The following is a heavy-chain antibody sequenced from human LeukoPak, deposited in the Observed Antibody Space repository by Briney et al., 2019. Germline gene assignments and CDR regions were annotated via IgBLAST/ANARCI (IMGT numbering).Heavy chain of an antibody. J-gene: IGHJ3*01. CDR2: IASSGRNT. V-gene: IGHV3-23*01. Sequence: GGSLRLSCAASGLTFSSYGMNWVRQAPGKGLEWVSLIASSGRNTYYTDSVRGRFTISRDNSKKTLSLQMNSLRVEDTAIYYCAKDIQLSAWGLGTMVTVSS. CDR1: GLTFSSYG. CDR3: AKDIQLSA. D-gene: IGHD5-24*01.